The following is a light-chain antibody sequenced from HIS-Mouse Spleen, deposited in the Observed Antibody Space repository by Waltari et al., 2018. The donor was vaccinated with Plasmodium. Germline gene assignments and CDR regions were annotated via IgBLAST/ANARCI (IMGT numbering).Light chain of an antibody. CDR3: QQYNNWPPYT. Sequence: IVMTQSPAPLSVSPGERSTPSCRASQSVSRNLAWYQQKPGQAPRLLIYGASTRATGIPARFSGSGSGTEFTLTISSMQSEDFAVYYCQQYNNWPPYTFGQGTKLEIK. J-gene: IGKJ2*01. V-gene: IGKV3-15*01. CDR2: GAS. CDR1: QSVSRN.